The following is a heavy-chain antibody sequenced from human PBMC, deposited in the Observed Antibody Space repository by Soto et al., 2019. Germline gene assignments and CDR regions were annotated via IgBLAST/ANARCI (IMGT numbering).Heavy chain of an antibody. Sequence: SETLSLTCAVYGGSFSGYYWSWIRQPPGKGLEWIGEINHSGSTNYNPSLKSRVTISVDTSKNQFSLKLSSVTAADPAVYYCARGGRLRFYNWFDPWGQGTLVTVSS. J-gene: IGHJ5*02. CDR1: GGSFSGYY. CDR3: ARGGRLRFYNWFDP. D-gene: IGHD5-12*01. CDR2: INHSGST. V-gene: IGHV4-34*01.